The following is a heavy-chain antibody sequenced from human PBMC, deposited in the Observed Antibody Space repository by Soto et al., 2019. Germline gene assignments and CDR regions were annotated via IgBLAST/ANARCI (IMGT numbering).Heavy chain of an antibody. D-gene: IGHD3-22*01. V-gene: IGHV1-69*02. Sequence: QVQLVQSGAEVKKPGSSVKVSCKASGGTFSSYTISWVRQAPGQGLEWMGRIIPILGIANYAQKFQGRVTITADKSTSTAYMELCSLRSEDTAVYYCASAPYYYYDSSGYWDIWGQGTMVTVSS. CDR2: IIPILGIA. CDR1: GGTFSSYT. J-gene: IGHJ3*02. CDR3: ASAPYYYYDSSGYWDI.